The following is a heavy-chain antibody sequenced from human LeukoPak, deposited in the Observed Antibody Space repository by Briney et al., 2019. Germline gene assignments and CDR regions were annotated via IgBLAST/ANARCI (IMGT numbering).Heavy chain of an antibody. CDR2: VSAYNGNT. V-gene: IGHV1-18*04. CDR1: GYTFTGYY. D-gene: IGHD2-15*01. CDR3: ASSYCSGGSCYDVDAFDI. J-gene: IGHJ3*02. Sequence: ASVKVSCKASGYTFTGYYMHWVRQAPGQGLEWMGWVSAYNGNTNYAQKLQGRVTMTTDTSTSTAYMELRSLRSDDTAVYYCASSYCSGGSCYDVDAFDIWGQGTMVTVSS.